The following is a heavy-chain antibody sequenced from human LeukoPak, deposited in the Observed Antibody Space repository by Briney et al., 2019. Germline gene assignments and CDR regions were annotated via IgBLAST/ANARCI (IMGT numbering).Heavy chain of an antibody. J-gene: IGHJ4*02. CDR1: GFTFSSYA. D-gene: IGHD6-6*01. CDR3: AKAGVEYSSSRQDY. V-gene: IGHV3-23*01. CDR2: ISGSGGST. Sequence: GGTLRLSCAASGFTFSSYAMSWVRQAPGKGLEWVSAISGSGGSTYYADSVKGRFTISRDNSKNTLYLQMNSLRAEDTAVYYCAKAGVEYSSSRQDYWGQGTLVTVSS.